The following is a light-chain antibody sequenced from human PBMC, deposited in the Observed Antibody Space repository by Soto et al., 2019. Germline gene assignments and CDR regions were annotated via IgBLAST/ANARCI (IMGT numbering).Light chain of an antibody. J-gene: IGLJ1*01. CDR3: CSNAGSNNV. CDR2: EGT. CDR1: SSDVGSYNL. Sequence: QSALTQPASVSGSPGQSITISCTGTSSDVGSYNLVSWYQHHPGKAPKLMIYEGTKRPSGVSNRFSGSKSGNTASLTISGLQAEDEGDYCCCSNAGSNNVFGTGTKVTVL. V-gene: IGLV2-23*03.